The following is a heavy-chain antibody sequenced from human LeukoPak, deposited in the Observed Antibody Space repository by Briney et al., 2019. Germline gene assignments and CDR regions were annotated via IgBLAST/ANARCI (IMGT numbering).Heavy chain of an antibody. CDR2: IYYSGST. CDR1: GGSISSSSYY. J-gene: IGHJ6*03. V-gene: IGHV4-39*07. Sequence: SETLSLTCTVSGGSISSSSYYWGWIRQPPGKGLEWIGSIYYSGSTYYNPSLKSRVTISVDTSKNQFSLKLSSVTAADTAVYYCAREAEVDSRPYYYYYYYMDVWGKGTTVTVSS. CDR3: AREAEVDSRPYYYYYYYMDV.